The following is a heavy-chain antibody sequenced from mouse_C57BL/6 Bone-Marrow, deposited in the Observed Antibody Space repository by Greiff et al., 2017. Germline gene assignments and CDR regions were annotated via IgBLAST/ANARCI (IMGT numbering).Heavy chain of an antibody. D-gene: IGHD1-1*01. J-gene: IGHJ4*01. CDR2: INPYNGGT. CDR1: GYTFTDYY. Sequence: EVQLQESGPVLVKPGASVKMSCKASGYTFTDYYMNWVKQSHGKSLEWIGVINPYNGGTSYNQKFKGKATLTVDKSSSTAYMELNSLTSEDSAVYYCARRIYYGSSYIYAMDYWGQGTSVTVSS. CDR3: ARRIYYGSSYIYAMDY. V-gene: IGHV1-19*01.